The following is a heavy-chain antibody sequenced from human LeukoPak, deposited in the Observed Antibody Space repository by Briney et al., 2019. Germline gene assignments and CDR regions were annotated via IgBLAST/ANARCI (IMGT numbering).Heavy chain of an antibody. Sequence: ASVKVSCKASGYTFTSYYMHWVRQAPGQGLEWMGWISAYNGNTNYAQKLQGRVTMTTDTSTSTAYMELRSLRSDDTAVYYCARSPLGQMGYYDSSGYYYFDYWGQGTLVTVSS. D-gene: IGHD3-22*01. J-gene: IGHJ4*02. CDR1: GYTFTSYY. V-gene: IGHV1-18*04. CDR2: ISAYNGNT. CDR3: ARSPLGQMGYYDSSGYYYFDY.